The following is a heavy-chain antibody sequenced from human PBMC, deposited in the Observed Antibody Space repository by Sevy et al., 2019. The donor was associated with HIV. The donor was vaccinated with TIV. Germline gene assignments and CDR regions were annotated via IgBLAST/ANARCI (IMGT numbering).Heavy chain of an antibody. D-gene: IGHD6-19*01. V-gene: IGHV3-64D*06. Sequence: GGSLRLSCSASGFTFSSYAMHWVRHAPGKGLEYVSAISSNGGSTYYADSVKGRFTISRDNSKNTLYLQMSSLRAEDTAVYYCVKERESSGWTDAFDIWGQGTMVTVSS. J-gene: IGHJ3*02. CDR1: GFTFSSYA. CDR2: ISSNGGST. CDR3: VKERESSGWTDAFDI.